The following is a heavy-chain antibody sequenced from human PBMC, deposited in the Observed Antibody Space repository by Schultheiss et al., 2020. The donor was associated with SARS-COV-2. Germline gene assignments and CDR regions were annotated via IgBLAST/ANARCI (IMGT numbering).Heavy chain of an antibody. D-gene: IGHD1-26*01. Sequence: GGSLRLSCAASGFTFSSYNLIWVRQAPGKGLEWVSSISSGSNYIYYADSLKGRFTVSRDNSKNTLYLQMNSLRAEDTAVYYCARDGIVGATTGLDYWGQGTLVTVSS. CDR1: GFTFSSYN. J-gene: IGHJ4*02. V-gene: IGHV3-21*01. CDR2: ISSGSNYI. CDR3: ARDGIVGATTGLDY.